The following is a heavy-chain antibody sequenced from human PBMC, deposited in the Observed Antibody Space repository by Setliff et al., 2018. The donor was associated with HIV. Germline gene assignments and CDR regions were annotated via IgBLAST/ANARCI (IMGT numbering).Heavy chain of an antibody. CDR2: INSGGSTT. Sequence: GGSLRLSCAASGFIFSNYWMYWVRQAPGKGLVWVSRINSGGSTTNYADSVKGRFTISRDNGKNSLYLQMNSLRAEDTAVYYCARDPQSRTQVWVRASDVWGQGTMVTVSS. D-gene: IGHD1-26*01. J-gene: IGHJ3*01. CDR1: GFIFSNYW. V-gene: IGHV3-74*01. CDR3: ARDPQSRTQVWVRASDV.